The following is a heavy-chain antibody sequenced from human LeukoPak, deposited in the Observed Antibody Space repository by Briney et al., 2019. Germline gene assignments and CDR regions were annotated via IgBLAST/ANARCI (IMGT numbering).Heavy chain of an antibody. Sequence: GGSLGLSCAASGFTFSSYTMKWVRQAPGKGLEWVSSITSSSNYIYYADSVKGRFTISRDNAKNSLYLQMNSLGAEDTAVYYCAGGGLDAFDIWGQGTMVTVSS. D-gene: IGHD5-12*01. CDR1: GFTFSSYT. V-gene: IGHV3-21*01. J-gene: IGHJ3*02. CDR3: AGGGLDAFDI. CDR2: ITSSSNYI.